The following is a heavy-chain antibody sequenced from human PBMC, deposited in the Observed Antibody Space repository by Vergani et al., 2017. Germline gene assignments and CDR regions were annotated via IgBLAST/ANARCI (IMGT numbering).Heavy chain of an antibody. CDR3: AREGDYGIDY. Sequence: QVQLQESGPGLVKPSETLSLTCTVSGGPISSYYWSWIRQPPGKGLEWIGYIYYSGSTNYNPSLKSRVTISVDTSKNQFSLKLSSVTAADTAVYYCAREGDYGIDYWGQGTLVTVSS. D-gene: IGHD4-17*01. CDR2: IYYSGST. V-gene: IGHV4-59*01. CDR1: GGPISSYY. J-gene: IGHJ4*02.